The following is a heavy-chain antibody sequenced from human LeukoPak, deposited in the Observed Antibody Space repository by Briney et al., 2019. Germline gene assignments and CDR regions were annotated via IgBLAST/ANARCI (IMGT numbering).Heavy chain of an antibody. CDR3: ARFCNYYDSSGYYYGFDP. CDR1: GGSISSYY. Sequence: SETLSLTCTVSGGSISSYYWSWIRQPPGKGREWIGYIYYSGSTNYNPSLNSRVTISVDTSKNQFSLKLSSVTAAAAAVYYCARFCNYYDSSGYYYGFDPWGQGTLVTVSS. D-gene: IGHD3-22*01. V-gene: IGHV4-59*01. J-gene: IGHJ5*02. CDR2: IYYSGST.